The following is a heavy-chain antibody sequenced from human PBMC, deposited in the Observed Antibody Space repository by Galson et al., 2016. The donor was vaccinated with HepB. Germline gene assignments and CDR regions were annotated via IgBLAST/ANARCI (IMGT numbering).Heavy chain of an antibody. CDR3: ARAYYDFVYGMDV. Sequence: SLRLSCAASGFSFKNYDMHWVRQTTGKGLEWVSTIDAAGATYYLGSVKGRFAISRENAKNSLYLQMNSLRAEDTAIYYCARAYYDFVYGMDVWGQGSLVTVSS. V-gene: IGHV3-13*01. J-gene: IGHJ6*02. CDR1: GFSFKNYD. D-gene: IGHD3-3*01. CDR2: IDAAGAT.